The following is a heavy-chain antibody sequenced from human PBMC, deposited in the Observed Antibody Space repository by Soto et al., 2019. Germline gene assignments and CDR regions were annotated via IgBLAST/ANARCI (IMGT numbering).Heavy chain of an antibody. J-gene: IGHJ6*02. V-gene: IGHV1-69*13. CDR1: GYTFTSYA. D-gene: IGHD5-12*01. CDR3: ARDPNIVATIEYGMDV. CDR2: IIPIFGTA. Sequence: SVKVSCKASGYTFTSYAISWVRQAPGQGLEWMGGIIPIFGTANYAQKFQGRVTITADESTSTAYMELSSLRSEDTAVYYCARDPNIVATIEYGMDVWGQGTTVTVSS.